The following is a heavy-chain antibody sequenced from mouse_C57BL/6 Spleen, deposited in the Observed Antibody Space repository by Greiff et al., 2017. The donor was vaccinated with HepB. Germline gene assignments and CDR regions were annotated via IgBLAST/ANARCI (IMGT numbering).Heavy chain of an antibody. V-gene: IGHV1-19*01. CDR1: GYTFTDYY. J-gene: IGHJ1*03. D-gene: IGHD1-1*01. CDR2: INPYNGGT. Sequence: EVQLQQSGPVLVKPGASVKMSCKASGYTFTDYYMNWVKQSHGKSLEWIGVINPYNGGTSYNQKFKGKATLTVDKSSSTAYMELNSLTSEDSAVYYGASITTVAHLYFDVWGTGTTVTVSS. CDR3: ASITTVAHLYFDV.